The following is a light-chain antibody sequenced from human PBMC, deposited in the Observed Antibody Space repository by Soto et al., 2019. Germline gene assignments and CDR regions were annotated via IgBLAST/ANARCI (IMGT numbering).Light chain of an antibody. CDR1: SSDVGIHNY. Sequence: QSALTQPASVSGSPGQSITISCTGTSSDVGIHNYVSWYQQHPGKAPKLIICEVSNRPSGISNRFSGSKSGNTASLTISGLRAEDEADYYCTSFTTSSIWVFGGGTKVTVL. J-gene: IGLJ3*02. CDR3: TSFTTSSIWV. V-gene: IGLV2-14*01. CDR2: EVS.